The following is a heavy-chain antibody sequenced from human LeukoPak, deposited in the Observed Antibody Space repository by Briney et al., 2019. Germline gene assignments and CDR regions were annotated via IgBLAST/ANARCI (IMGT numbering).Heavy chain of an antibody. V-gene: IGHV3-53*05. CDR2: IYSGGST. D-gene: IGHD2-2*01. J-gene: IGHJ4*02. Sequence: GRSLRLSCAASGFTVSSNYMSWVRQAPGKGLEWVSVIYSGGSTYYADSVKGRFTISRDNSKNTLYLQMNSLRAEDTAVYYCARRRGPYCSSTSCPYYFDYWGQGTLVTVSS. CDR3: ARRRGPYCSSTSCPYYFDY. CDR1: GFTVSSNY.